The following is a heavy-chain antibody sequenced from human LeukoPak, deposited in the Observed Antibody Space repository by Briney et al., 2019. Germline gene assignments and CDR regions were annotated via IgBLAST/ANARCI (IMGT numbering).Heavy chain of an antibody. J-gene: IGHJ4*02. CDR1: GFTFNRHW. V-gene: IGHV3-7*04. CDR2: IKQDGSDQ. Sequence: GGSRRLSCAVSGFTFNRHWMAWVRQAPGKGREWVANIKQDGSDQYYVGSVKGRFTISRDNAKNSLYMQMNNLRDEDTAVYYCARKAYDSDCFDLWGQGTLVTVSS. CDR3: ARKAYDSDCFDL. D-gene: IGHD2-21*01.